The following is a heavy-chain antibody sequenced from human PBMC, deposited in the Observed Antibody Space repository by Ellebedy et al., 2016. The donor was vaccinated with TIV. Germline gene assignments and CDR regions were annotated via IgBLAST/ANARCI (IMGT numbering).Heavy chain of an antibody. CDR3: ARDRVHYAHFDY. Sequence: GGSLRLXXAASGFIFSSYAMHWVRQAPGKGLEWVAVISYDGSNKYYADSVKGRFTTSRDNSKNTLYLQMNSLRAEDTAVYYCARDRVHYAHFDYWGQGTLVTVSS. D-gene: IGHD4-17*01. J-gene: IGHJ4*02. V-gene: IGHV3-30-3*01. CDR2: ISYDGSNK. CDR1: GFIFSSYA.